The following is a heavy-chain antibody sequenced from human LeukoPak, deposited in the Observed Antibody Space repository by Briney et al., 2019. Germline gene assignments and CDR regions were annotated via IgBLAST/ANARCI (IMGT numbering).Heavy chain of an antibody. CDR3: ARGVLYFDI. CDR2: FYSGGGT. Sequence: PGGSLRLSCAASGFTFSTYAMTWVRQAPGKGLEWVSTFYSGGGTYYADSVKGRFTISRDNSKNTLYLQMNSLRAEDTAVYYCARGVLYFDIWGQGTMVTVSS. V-gene: IGHV3-66*01. CDR1: GFTFSTYA. J-gene: IGHJ3*02.